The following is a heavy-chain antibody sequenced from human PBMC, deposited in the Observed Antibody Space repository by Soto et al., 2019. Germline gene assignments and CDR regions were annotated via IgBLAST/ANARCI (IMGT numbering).Heavy chain of an antibody. J-gene: IGHJ4*02. CDR1: GATYSNSA. D-gene: IGHD5-12*01. CDR2: INPILGIP. Sequence: QVQLVQSGAEVKKPGSSVKVSCKASGATYSNSAISWVRLAPGQGLEWMGGINPILGIPDYAHKFQGRVTITADESTNTVYMDLGSLRSEDTALYFCARGGVDVVATSAFDYWGQGTLVTVSS. V-gene: IGHV1-69*10. CDR3: ARGGVDVVATSAFDY.